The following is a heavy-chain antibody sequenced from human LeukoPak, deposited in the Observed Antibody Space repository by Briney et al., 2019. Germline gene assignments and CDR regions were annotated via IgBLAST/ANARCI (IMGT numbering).Heavy chain of an antibody. Sequence: GESLKISFKGSGYSFTSYWIGWVRQMPGKGQEWMGIIYPGDSDTRYSPSFQGQVTISADKSISTAYLQWSSLKASDTAMYYCASFSEYSSSPGAFDIWGQGTMVTVSS. CDR1: GYSFTSYW. V-gene: IGHV5-51*01. CDR3: ASFSEYSSSPGAFDI. D-gene: IGHD6-6*01. CDR2: IYPGDSDT. J-gene: IGHJ3*02.